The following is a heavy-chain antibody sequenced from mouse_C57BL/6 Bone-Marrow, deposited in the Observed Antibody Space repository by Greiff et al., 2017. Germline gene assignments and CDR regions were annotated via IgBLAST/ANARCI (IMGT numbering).Heavy chain of an antibody. CDR1: GFSLTSYG. Sequence: QVQLKESGPGLVQPSQSLSITCTVSGFSLTSYGVHWVRQSPGKGLEWLGVIWSGGSTDYNAAFISSLSISKDNSKNQVFFKMNSLQADDTAIYYCARLYYGSSPHFDYWGQGTTLTVSS. D-gene: IGHD1-1*01. J-gene: IGHJ2*01. V-gene: IGHV2-2*01. CDR3: ARLYYGSSPHFDY. CDR2: IWSGGST.